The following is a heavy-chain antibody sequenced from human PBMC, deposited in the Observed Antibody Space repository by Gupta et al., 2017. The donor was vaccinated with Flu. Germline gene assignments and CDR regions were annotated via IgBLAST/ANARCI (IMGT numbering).Heavy chain of an antibody. V-gene: IGHV4-34*01. D-gene: IGHD2-8*01. CDR2: INHSGST. CDR3: ARLPTLYCTNGICHRFHAFDI. Sequence: QVQLQQWGAGLLKPSETLSLTCGVYGGSFSGYHWSWSRQPPGKGLEWSGEINHSGSTNYNPYLASRVTVSVHTSEVHFSLKLSSVTAADTAVHYCARLPTLYCTNGICHRFHAFDIWRPGTIVTVSS. J-gene: IGHJ3*02. CDR1: GGSFSGYH.